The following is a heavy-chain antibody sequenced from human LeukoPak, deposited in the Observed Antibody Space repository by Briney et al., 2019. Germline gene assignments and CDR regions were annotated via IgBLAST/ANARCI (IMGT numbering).Heavy chain of an antibody. V-gene: IGHV1-18*01. CDR3: AREAGDSSGGYYYYGMDV. CDR2: ISAYNGNT. D-gene: IGHD4-17*01. Sequence: ASVKVSCKASGYTFTSYGINWVRQAPGQGLEWVGGISAYNGNTNYAQKLQGRVTMTTDTSTSTAYMELRSLRSDDTAVYYCAREAGDSSGGYYYYGMDVWGQGTTVTVSS. J-gene: IGHJ6*02. CDR1: GYTFTSYG.